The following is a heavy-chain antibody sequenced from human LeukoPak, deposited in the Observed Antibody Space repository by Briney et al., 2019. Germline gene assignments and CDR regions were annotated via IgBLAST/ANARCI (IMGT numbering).Heavy chain of an antibody. V-gene: IGHV3-30*04. Sequence: GGSLRLSCAAAGFTLISYAMHWVRQALGKGVEWVAVILYDGSNKYYADSVKGRFTISRDNSKNTLYLQMNSLRAEDTAVYYCAREGLTGYYKYWGQGTLVTVSS. CDR2: ILYDGSNK. CDR1: GFTLISYA. J-gene: IGHJ4*02. D-gene: IGHD3-9*01. CDR3: AREGLTGYYKY.